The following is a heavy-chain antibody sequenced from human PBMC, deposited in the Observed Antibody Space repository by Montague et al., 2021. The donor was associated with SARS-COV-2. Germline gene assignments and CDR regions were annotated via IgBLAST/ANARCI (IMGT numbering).Heavy chain of an antibody. CDR3: AKGLSSGSYYSSYFDY. CDR2: ISGSGGST. CDR1: GFTFSSYA. D-gene: IGHD3-10*01. Sequence: SLRLSCAVSGFTFSSYAMSWVRQAPGKGLEWVSVISGSGGSTCYADSVKGRFTISRDNSKNTLYLQMNSLRAEDTAVYYCAKGLSSGSYYSSYFDYWGQGTLVTVSS. V-gene: IGHV3-23*01. J-gene: IGHJ4*02.